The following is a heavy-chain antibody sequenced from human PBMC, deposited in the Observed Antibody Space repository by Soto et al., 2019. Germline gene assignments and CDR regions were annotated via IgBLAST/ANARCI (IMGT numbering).Heavy chain of an antibody. Sequence: QVNLVQSGVEVKTPGASVKVSCQASGYTFFTYDISWVRQAPGQGLEWMGWISTYSGDTKYAQKFQVRVTKTTDTSTTTAYLELRSLRSDDTAVYYCARHHGPTTSENWFDPWGQGTLATVSS. CDR1: GYTFFTYD. CDR2: ISTYSGDT. V-gene: IGHV1-18*01. J-gene: IGHJ5*02. D-gene: IGHD5-12*01. CDR3: ARHHGPTTSENWFDP.